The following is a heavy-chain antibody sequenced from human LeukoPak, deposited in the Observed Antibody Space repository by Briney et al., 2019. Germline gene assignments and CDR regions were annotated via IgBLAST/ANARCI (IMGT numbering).Heavy chain of an antibody. V-gene: IGHV1-2*06. J-gene: IGHJ4*02. Sequence: GASVKVSCKASGYTFTGYYMYWVRQAPGQGLEWMGRINPNSGGTNYAQKFQGRVTMTRDTSISTAYMELSRLRSDDTAVYYCARASQLRFLEWLFDYWGQGTLSPSPQ. CDR2: INPNSGGT. CDR1: GYTFTGYY. CDR3: ARASQLRFLEWLFDY. D-gene: IGHD3-3*01.